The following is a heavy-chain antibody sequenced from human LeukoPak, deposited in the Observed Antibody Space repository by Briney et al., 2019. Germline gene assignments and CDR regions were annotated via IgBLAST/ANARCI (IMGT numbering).Heavy chain of an antibody. V-gene: IGHV3-74*01. D-gene: IGHD2/OR15-2a*01. J-gene: IGHJ4*02. CDR3: ASMGDY. Sequence: GGSLRLSCAASGFTFSSYWMHWIRQAPGKGLAWVSRINGDGRTTSYADSVKGRFTISRDNARNTLYLQMNSLRAEDTAVYYCASMGDYWGQGTLVTVSS. CDR2: INGDGRTT. CDR1: GFTFSSYW.